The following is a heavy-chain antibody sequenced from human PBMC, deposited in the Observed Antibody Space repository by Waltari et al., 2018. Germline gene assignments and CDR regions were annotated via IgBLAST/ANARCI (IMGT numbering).Heavy chain of an antibody. J-gene: IGHJ4*02. CDR3: ARGIPVATIGPPTY. V-gene: IGHV3-30*01. D-gene: IGHD5-12*01. CDR2: ISYDGSNK. Sequence: QVQLVESGGGVVQPGRSLRLSCAASGFTFSSYAMHWVRQAPGKGREWGAVISYDGSNKYYADAVKGRFTISRDNSKNTRYLQMNSLRAEDTAVYYCARGIPVATIGPPTYWGQGTLVTVSS. CDR1: GFTFSSYA.